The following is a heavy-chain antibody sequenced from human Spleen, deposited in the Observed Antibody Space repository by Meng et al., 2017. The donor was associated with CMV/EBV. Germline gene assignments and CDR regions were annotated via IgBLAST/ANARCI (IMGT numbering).Heavy chain of an antibody. CDR3: AKGRDIVVAVGGMDV. D-gene: IGHD2-2*01. CDR1: GFTFDDYA. J-gene: IGHJ6*02. CDR2: ISWNSGSI. Sequence: SLKISCAASGFTFDDYAMHWVRQAPGKGLEWVSGISWNSGSIGYADSVKGRFTISRDNAKNSLYLQMNSLRAEDMALYYCAKGRDIVVAVGGMDVWGQGTTVTVS. V-gene: IGHV3-9*03.